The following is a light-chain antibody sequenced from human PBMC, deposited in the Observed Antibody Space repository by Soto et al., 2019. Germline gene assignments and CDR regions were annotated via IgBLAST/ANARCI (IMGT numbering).Light chain of an antibody. CDR3: LQYWDYSWT. CDR1: QSISTY. CDR2: KAS. V-gene: IGKV1-5*03. Sequence: DIQMTQSPSTLSASVGDRVAITCRASQSISTYLAWYQQKPGKAPKLLIYKASSLESGVPSRFSGSGSGAEFTLTISSLQPDDFATYYCLQYWDYSWTFGQGTKVDIK. J-gene: IGKJ1*01.